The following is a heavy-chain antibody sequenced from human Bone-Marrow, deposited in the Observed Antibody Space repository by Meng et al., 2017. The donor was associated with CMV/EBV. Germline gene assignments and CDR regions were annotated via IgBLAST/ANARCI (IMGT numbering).Heavy chain of an antibody. V-gene: IGHV1-18*01. D-gene: IGHD2-2*02. J-gene: IGHJ6*02. CDR3: ARADYCSSTSCYTGGYYYYGMDV. CDR2: ISAYNGNT. Sequence: ASVKVSCKASGYTFPSCGISWVRQAPGQGLEWMGWISAYNGNTNYALKLQGRVTMTTDTSTSTAYMELRSLRSDDTAVYYCARADYCSSTSCYTGGYYYYGMDVWGQGTTVTVSS. CDR1: GYTFPSCG.